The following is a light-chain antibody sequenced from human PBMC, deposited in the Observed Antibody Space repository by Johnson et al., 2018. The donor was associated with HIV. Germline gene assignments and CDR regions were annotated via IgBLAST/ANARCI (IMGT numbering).Light chain of an antibody. V-gene: IGLV1-51*02. J-gene: IGLJ1*01. Sequence: QSVLTQPPSVSAAPGQKVTISCSGSSSNIGNKYVSWYQQLPGTAPKLLIYENTKRPSGIPDRFSGSKSGTSATLAITGLHTGDEADYYCGTWDSSLRAYNYVCGSGTKVTVL. CDR3: GTWDSSLRAYNYV. CDR2: ENT. CDR1: SSNIGNKY.